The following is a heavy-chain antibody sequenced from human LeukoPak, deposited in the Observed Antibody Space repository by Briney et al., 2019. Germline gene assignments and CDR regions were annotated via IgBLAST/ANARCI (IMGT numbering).Heavy chain of an antibody. CDR2: IYYSGST. V-gene: IGHV4-39*02. CDR1: GGSISSSSYY. CDR3: ARESPQAPDAFDI. Sequence: SETLSLTCTVSGGSISSSSYYWGWIRQPPGKGLEWIGSIYYSGSTYYNPSLKSRVTISVDTSKNQFSLKLSSVTAADTAVYYCARESPQAPDAFDIWGQGTMVTVSS. J-gene: IGHJ3*02.